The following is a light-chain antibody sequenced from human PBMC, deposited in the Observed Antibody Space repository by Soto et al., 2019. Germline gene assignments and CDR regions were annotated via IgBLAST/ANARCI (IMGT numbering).Light chain of an antibody. Sequence: QSVLSQPASVSGSPGQSITTSCTGTSSDVGGFEYVSWYQHQPGKAPKLIIYDVTKRPSGVSNRFPGSKSGNTASLTISGIQAEDEGDYYCGSITRSSTSVFGTGTKVTVL. V-gene: IGLV2-14*01. CDR3: GSITRSSTSV. CDR2: DVT. J-gene: IGLJ1*01. CDR1: SSDVGGFEY.